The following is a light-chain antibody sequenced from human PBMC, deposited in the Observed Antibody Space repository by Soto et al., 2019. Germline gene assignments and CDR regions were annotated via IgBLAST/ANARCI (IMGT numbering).Light chain of an antibody. J-gene: IGLJ2*01. Sequence: QAVVTQPPSVSGAPGQRVTISCAGSSSNIGAGNDVHWYQQFPGTAPKLLISRNTNRPSGVPDRFSGSKSGTSASLAITGLQAEDEAEYYCQSYDSSLSGPLFGGGTKVTVL. CDR3: QSYDSSLSGPL. CDR1: SSNIGAGND. V-gene: IGLV1-40*01. CDR2: RNT.